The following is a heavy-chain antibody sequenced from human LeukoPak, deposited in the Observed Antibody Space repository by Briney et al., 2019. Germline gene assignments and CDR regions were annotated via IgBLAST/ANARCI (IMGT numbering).Heavy chain of an antibody. CDR1: GFDIRNYY. V-gene: IGHV3-7*04. J-gene: IGHJ4*02. Sequence: GGSLRLSCEASGFDIRNYYMSWVRQAPGKGLEWVGDIRHDGSNVYNVDLVRGRFTISRDNAKNSLFLQMNSLNDEDTAVYYCARDGAGSDFSLDHWGQGTLVTVSS. CDR3: ARDGAGSDFSLDH. CDR2: IRHDGSNV. D-gene: IGHD3-10*01.